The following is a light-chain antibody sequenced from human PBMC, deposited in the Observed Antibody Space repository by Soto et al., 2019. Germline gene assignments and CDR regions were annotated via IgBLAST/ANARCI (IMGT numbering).Light chain of an antibody. Sequence: DIVMTQTPLSSPVTLGQPASISCRSSQSLLDSDGDTYLSWLQQRPGQPQRLLSYKTSSRFSRVPDRFSGSGAGTDFTLKISRVEVEDVGVYYFMQATQFPHTFGQGTKLEI. CDR2: KTS. J-gene: IGKJ2*01. V-gene: IGKV2-24*01. CDR1: QSLLDSDGDTY. CDR3: MQATQFPHT.